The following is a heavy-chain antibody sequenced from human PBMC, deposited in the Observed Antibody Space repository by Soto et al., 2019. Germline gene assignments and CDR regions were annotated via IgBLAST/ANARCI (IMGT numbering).Heavy chain of an antibody. V-gene: IGHV4-4*07. Sequence: SETLSLTCTVSGGSSSSYYWSWIRQPAGKGLEWIGRIYTSGSTNYNPSVKSRVTMSLDTSKNQFSLKLSSVTAADTDVYYCARDSGGVPDYHHGMDVWGQGTTVTVSS. CDR1: GGSSSSYY. J-gene: IGHJ6*02. CDR2: IYTSGST. D-gene: IGHD3-10*01. CDR3: ARDSGGVPDYHHGMDV.